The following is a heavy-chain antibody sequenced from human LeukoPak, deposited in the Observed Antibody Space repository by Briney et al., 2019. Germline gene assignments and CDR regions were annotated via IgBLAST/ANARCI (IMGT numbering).Heavy chain of an antibody. V-gene: IGHV3-23*01. CDR1: GFTLRSYD. J-gene: IGHJ4*02. D-gene: IGHD5-12*01. CDR3: AKEYSGYDFDY. Sequence: GGSLRLSGAVPGFTLRSYDMSWVRQAPGKGLEWVAATSGSGGNTYYADSVKGRFTISRDNSKNTLYLQMNSLRAEDTAVYYCAKEYSGYDFDYWGQGTLVTVSS. CDR2: TSGSGGNT.